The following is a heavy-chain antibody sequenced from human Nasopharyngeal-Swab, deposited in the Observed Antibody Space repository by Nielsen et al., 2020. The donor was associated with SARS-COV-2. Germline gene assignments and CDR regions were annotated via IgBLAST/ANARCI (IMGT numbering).Heavy chain of an antibody. V-gene: IGHV3-74*01. D-gene: IGHD4-17*01. CDR2: INSDGSST. CDR1: GFTFRSYW. CDR3: AIISHDYGDFFDY. J-gene: IGHJ4*02. Sequence: GESLKVSCAASGFTFRSYWMHLVRQAPGKGLVWVSRINSDGSSTSYADSVKGRFTISRDNAKNTLYLQMNSLRAEDTAVYYCAIISHDYGDFFDYWGQGTLVTVSS.